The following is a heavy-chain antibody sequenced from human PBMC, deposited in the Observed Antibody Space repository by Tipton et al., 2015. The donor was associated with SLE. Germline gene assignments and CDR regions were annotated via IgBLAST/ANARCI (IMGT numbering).Heavy chain of an antibody. V-gene: IGHV4-59*02. Sequence: TLSLTCTVSGGSVSNYYWTWNRQSPGRGLEWIGYIYYRGGTDSNPSLKSRVTISVDTYRNQFSLKLSSVTALDTARYYCARIYDFWSGYPSASGAFDTWGQGTMVTVSS. J-gene: IGHJ3*02. CDR1: GGSVSNYY. CDR3: ARIYDFWSGYPSASGAFDT. CDR2: IYYRGGT. D-gene: IGHD3-3*01.